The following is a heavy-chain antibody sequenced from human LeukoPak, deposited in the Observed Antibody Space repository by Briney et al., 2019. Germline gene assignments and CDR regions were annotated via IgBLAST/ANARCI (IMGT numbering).Heavy chain of an antibody. J-gene: IGHJ4*02. Sequence: PSETLSLTCAVYGGSFSGYYWSWIRQPPGKGLEWIGEINHSGSTSYNPSLKSRVTISVDTSKNQFSLKLSSVTAADTAVYYCARLDVDTVYFDYWGQGTLVTVSS. CDR3: ARLDVDTVYFDY. V-gene: IGHV4-34*01. D-gene: IGHD5-18*01. CDR2: INHSGST. CDR1: GGSFSGYY.